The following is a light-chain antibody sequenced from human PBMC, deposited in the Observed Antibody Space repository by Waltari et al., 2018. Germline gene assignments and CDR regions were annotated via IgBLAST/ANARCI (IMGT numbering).Light chain of an antibody. CDR3: QQRGTWPLT. Sequence: EIVMTQSPATLSVSPGERATLSCRASQGVRSNLAWYQQKPGQAPRLLIYDASNRATGVPARFSGSGSGTDFTLTISSLEPEDFAVYYCQQRGTWPLTFGGGTKVEIK. J-gene: IGKJ4*01. CDR2: DAS. CDR1: QGVRSN. V-gene: IGKV3-11*01.